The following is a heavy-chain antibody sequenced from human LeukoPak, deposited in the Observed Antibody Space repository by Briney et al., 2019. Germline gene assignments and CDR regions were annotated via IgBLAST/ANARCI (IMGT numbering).Heavy chain of an antibody. CDR3: ANLVGERTHDAFDI. Sequence: ASVKVSCKASSYTFTTYGISWVRQAPGLGLEWMGWISANNGNTNYPQNVQGRVTVTTDTSTTTAYMELRSLRSEDTAVYYCANLVGERTHDAFDIWGQGTMVTVSS. D-gene: IGHD3-16*01. J-gene: IGHJ3*02. V-gene: IGHV1-18*01. CDR1: SYTFTTYG. CDR2: ISANNGNT.